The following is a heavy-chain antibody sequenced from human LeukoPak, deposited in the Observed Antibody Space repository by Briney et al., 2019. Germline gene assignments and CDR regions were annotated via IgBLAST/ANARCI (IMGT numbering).Heavy chain of an antibody. D-gene: IGHD1-1*01. J-gene: IGHJ3*02. CDR1: GFTFSDYY. V-gene: IGHV3-11*05. Sequence: GGSLRLSCAASGFTFSDYYMSWIRQAPGKGLEWVSYISSTSSYTNYADSVKDRFTISRDNAKNSLYLQMNSLRAEDTAVYYCAREGPQMGTSAFDIWGQGTMVTVSS. CDR2: ISSTSSYT. CDR3: AREGPQMGTSAFDI.